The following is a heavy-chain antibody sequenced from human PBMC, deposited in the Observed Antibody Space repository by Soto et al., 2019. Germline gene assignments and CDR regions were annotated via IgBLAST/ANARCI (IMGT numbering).Heavy chain of an antibody. J-gene: IGHJ4*02. Sequence: LSLTCTVSSGSINSFYWSWIRQPAGKGLEWIGRIHSSGTTNYNPSLKSRVAMSVDTSRNQFSLKLTSVTAADTAVYYCARDRIIGASYSDYWGQGVLVTVSS. V-gene: IGHV4-4*07. CDR2: IHSSGTT. CDR3: ARDRIIGASYSDY. D-gene: IGHD1-26*01. CDR1: SGSINSFY.